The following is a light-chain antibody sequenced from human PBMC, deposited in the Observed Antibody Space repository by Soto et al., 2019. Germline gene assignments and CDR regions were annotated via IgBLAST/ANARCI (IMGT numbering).Light chain of an antibody. CDR2: GAS. J-gene: IGKJ1*01. Sequence: EIVMTQSPATLSVSPGARATLSCRASHNVRSSLAWYQQKAGQAPRLLIHGASTRATGIPGRFSGSGSGTEFTLIISSLQSEDFAVYYCQQYNVWHETFCHGTRVEIK. CDR1: HNVRSS. CDR3: QQYNVWHET. V-gene: IGKV3-15*01.